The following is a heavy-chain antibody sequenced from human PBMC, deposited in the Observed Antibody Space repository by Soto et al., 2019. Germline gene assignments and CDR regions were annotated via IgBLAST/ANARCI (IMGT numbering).Heavy chain of an antibody. CDR1: GDSITSGGYY. Sequence: QVQLQESGPGLVKPSQTLSLTCTVSGDSITSGGYYWSWIRQHPERGLEWIGYIYYGGSPYYNPSLKSRVTISVDTPKNHFPLKLSSVTGADTAVYYSARDNRLNKTGADAFDIWGQGTRVTVSS. J-gene: IGHJ3*02. D-gene: IGHD3-22*01. CDR3: ARDNRLNKTGADAFDI. V-gene: IGHV4-31*03. CDR2: IYYGGSP.